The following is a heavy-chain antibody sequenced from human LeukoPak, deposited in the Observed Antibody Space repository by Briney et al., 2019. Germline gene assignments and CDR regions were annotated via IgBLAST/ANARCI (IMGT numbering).Heavy chain of an antibody. CDR1: GFTFSSYW. D-gene: IGHD1-1*01. CDR2: INSDGSST. V-gene: IGHV3-74*01. CDR3: AADLWKGNY. J-gene: IGHJ4*02. Sequence: GGSLRLSCVASGFTFSSYWMHWVRQAPGKGLAWVSRINSDGSSTSSADSVKGRFTISRDNAKNTLYLQMNSLRAEDTAVYYCAADLWKGNYWGQGTLVTVSS.